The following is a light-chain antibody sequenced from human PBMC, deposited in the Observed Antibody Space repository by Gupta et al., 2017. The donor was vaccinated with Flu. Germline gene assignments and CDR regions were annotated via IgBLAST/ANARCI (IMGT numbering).Light chain of an antibody. CDR3: SSHAGRVTWV. J-gene: IGLJ1*01. CDR1: RNDVGGSKR. CDR2: DVT. V-gene: IGLV2-11*01. Sequence: QSAPTQPRSVSGSPGPSVTIPCTGSRNDVGGSKRVPWYQQRADKAPKLILYDVTERPSGVHDRFSGSKSGNTASPTISGLQADDEADYYCSSHAGRVTWVFGTGTTVTVL.